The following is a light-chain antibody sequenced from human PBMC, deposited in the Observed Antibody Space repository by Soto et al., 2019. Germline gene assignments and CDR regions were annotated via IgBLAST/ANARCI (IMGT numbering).Light chain of an antibody. Sequence: QSVLTQPPSVSGAPGQRVTISCTGSSSNIGANSDVHWYQQLTGAAPKLLIYGNTNRPSGVSDRSSASKSGTSASLAITGLQAEDEADYYCQSYDNSLSGFYVFGTGTKVTVL. CDR3: QSYDNSLSGFYV. CDR1: SSNIGANSD. CDR2: GNT. V-gene: IGLV1-40*01. J-gene: IGLJ1*01.